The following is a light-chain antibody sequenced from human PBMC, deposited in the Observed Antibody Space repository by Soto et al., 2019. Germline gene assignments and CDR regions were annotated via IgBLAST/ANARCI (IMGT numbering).Light chain of an antibody. CDR1: QSISSW. Sequence: DIQMTQSPSTLSASVGDRVTITCRVSQSISSWLAWYQQKPGKAPKLLIYDASSLESGVPSRFSGSGSGTEFTLTISSLQPDDFATYYCQQYSSYSRTFGQGT. V-gene: IGKV1-5*01. CDR2: DAS. CDR3: QQYSSYSRT. J-gene: IGKJ1*01.